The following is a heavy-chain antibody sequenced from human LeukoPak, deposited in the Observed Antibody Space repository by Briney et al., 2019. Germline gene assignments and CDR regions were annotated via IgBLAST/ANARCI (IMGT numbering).Heavy chain of an antibody. CDR3: ARGYSYVDY. D-gene: IGHD5-18*01. J-gene: IGHJ4*02. CDR2: ISSSGSTI. V-gene: IGHV3-48*03. CDR1: GFTFSSYE. Sequence: GGSLRLSCAASGFTFSSYEMNWVRQAPGKGLEWVSYISSSGSTIYYADSVKGRFTISRDNAENSLYLQMNSLRAEDTAVYYCARGYSYVDYWGQGTLVTVSS.